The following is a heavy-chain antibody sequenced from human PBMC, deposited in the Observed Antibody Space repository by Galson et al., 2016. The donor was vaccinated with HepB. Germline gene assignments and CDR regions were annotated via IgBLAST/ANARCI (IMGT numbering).Heavy chain of an antibody. D-gene: IGHD2-15*01. Sequence: SLRLSCAASGFTFSNYGMSWVRQAPGKGLEWVSHISGSGGVTYYADSVKGRFAISRDNFKNTLYLQMNSLRADDTAVYYCARANIIMVTLGVFLDTWGQGTLVTVSS. J-gene: IGHJ1*01. CDR1: GFTFSNYG. CDR3: ARANIIMVTLGVFLDT. CDR2: ISGSGGVT. V-gene: IGHV3-23*01.